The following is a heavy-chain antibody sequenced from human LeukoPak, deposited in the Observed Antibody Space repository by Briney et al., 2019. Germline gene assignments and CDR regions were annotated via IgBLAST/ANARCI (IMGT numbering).Heavy chain of an antibody. CDR2: INPNSGGT. CDR1: GYTFTGYY. D-gene: IGHD5-12*01. V-gene: IGHV1-2*02. J-gene: IGHJ6*02. Sequence: ASVKVSCKASGYTFTGYYMHRVRQAPGQGLEWMGWINPNSGGTNYAQKFQGRVTMTRDTSISTAYMELSRLRSDDTAVYYCASFGYSGYDLYYYYYGMDVWGQGTTVTVSS. CDR3: ASFGYSGYDLYYYYYGMDV.